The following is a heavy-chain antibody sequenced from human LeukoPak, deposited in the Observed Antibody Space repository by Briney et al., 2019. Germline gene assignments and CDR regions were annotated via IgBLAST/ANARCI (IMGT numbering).Heavy chain of an antibody. D-gene: IGHD2-2*01. CDR3: ARGPVSTHGMDV. CDR1: GYTFTSYD. CDR2: KNPNSGRT. J-gene: IGHJ6*02. Sequence: ASVKVSCKTSGYTFTSYDINWGRQDTGQGLEWMGWKNPNSGRTGFAQKFQGRLTMTTNTSISTAYMELSSLTSEDTAVYYCARGPVSTHGMDVWGQGTTVTVSS. V-gene: IGHV1-8*01.